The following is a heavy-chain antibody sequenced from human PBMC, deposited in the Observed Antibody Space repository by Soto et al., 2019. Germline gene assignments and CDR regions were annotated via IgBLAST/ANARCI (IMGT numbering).Heavy chain of an antibody. Sequence: GGSLRLSCAASGFRFTNNGMHWVRQAPGKGLEWVAIISYDGSKKYYADSVKGRFTISRDNSKNTLYLQMNSLRVEDTAVYYCAKDRVESGLGEIDYWGQGTLVTVSS. CDR1: GFRFTNNG. CDR3: AKDRVESGLGEIDY. J-gene: IGHJ4*02. V-gene: IGHV3-30*18. D-gene: IGHD3-16*01. CDR2: ISYDGSKK.